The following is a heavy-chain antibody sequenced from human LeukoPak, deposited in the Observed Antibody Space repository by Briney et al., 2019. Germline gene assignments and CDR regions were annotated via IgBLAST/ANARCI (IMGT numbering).Heavy chain of an antibody. V-gene: IGHV1-3*01. J-gene: IGHJ4*02. CDR2: MNFRNDNT. CDR3: ARGYSGDDHFDQ. D-gene: IGHD5-12*01. CDR1: GYTFTSYY. Sequence: GASVKVSCKASGYTFTSYYMHWVRQAPGQRLEWMGWMNFRNDNTEYSEKFQGRLTITRDTSASTAYMELTSLRSEDTAVYYCARGYSGDDHFDQWGQGTLVTVSS.